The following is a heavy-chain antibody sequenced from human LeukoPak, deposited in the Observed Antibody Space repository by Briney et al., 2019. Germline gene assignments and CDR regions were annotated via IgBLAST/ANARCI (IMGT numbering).Heavy chain of an antibody. CDR3: AKTRPLDSSSWSHGDY. J-gene: IGHJ4*02. CDR1: GCTFSSYG. CDR2: ISYDGSNK. D-gene: IGHD6-13*01. Sequence: GGSLRLSCAASGCTFSSYGMHWVRQAPGKGLEWVAVISYDGSNKYYADSVKGRFTISRDNSKNTLYLQMNSLRAEDTAVYYCAKTRPLDSSSWSHGDYWGQGTLVTVSS. V-gene: IGHV3-30*18.